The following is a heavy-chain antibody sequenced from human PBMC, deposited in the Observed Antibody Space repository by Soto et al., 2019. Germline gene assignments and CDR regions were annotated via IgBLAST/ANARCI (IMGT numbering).Heavy chain of an antibody. CDR1: GFTFTSSA. V-gene: IGHV1-58*01. CDR2: IVVGSGNT. CDR3: AAGGIAAAGPYYYYYCMDV. D-gene: IGHD6-13*01. Sequence: SVKVSCKASGFTFTSSAVQWVRQARGQRLEWIGWIVVGSGNTNYAQKFQERVTITRDMSTSTAYMELSSLRSEDTAVYYCAAGGIAAAGPYYYYYCMDVWGQGTTVTV. J-gene: IGHJ6*02.